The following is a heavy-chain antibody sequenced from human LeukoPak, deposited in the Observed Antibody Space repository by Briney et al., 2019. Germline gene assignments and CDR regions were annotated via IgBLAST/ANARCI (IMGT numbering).Heavy chain of an antibody. CDR3: ARLYSSQYYYYMDV. D-gene: IGHD6-13*01. Sequence: GASVKVSCKASGYTFTGYYMHWVRQAPGQGLEWMGWINPNSGGTNYAQKFQGRVTMTRDTSISTAYMELSRLRSDDTAVYYCARLYSSQYYYYMDVWAKGTTVTVSS. J-gene: IGHJ6*03. CDR2: INPNSGGT. V-gene: IGHV1-2*02. CDR1: GYTFTGYY.